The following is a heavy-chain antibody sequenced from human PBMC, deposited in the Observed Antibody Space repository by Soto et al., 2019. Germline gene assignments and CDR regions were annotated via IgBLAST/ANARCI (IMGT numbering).Heavy chain of an antibody. V-gene: IGHV4-30-4*01. CDR1: GGSISSGDYY. D-gene: IGHD3-22*01. CDR3: ARADYDSSGYLIDY. J-gene: IGHJ4*02. Sequence: SETLSLTCTVSGGSISSGDYYWSWIRQPPGKGLEWIGYIYYTGSTYYNPSLKSRVTISVDTSKNQFSLKLSSVTAADTAVYYCARADYDSSGYLIDYWGQGTLVTVSS. CDR2: IYYTGST.